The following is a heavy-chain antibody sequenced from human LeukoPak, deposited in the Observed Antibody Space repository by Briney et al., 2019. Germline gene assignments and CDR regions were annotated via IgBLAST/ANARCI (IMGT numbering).Heavy chain of an antibody. V-gene: IGHV3-21*04. J-gene: IGHJ4*02. CDR3: ARDPNQLWFYFDY. Sequence: GGSLRLSCAASGFTFSSYSMNWVRQAPGKGLEWVSTISSSNYIYYADSVKGRFTISRDNSKNTLYLQMNSLRAEDTAVYCCARDPNQLWFYFDYWGQGTLVTVSS. CDR2: ISSSNYI. CDR1: GFTFSSYS. D-gene: IGHD5-18*01.